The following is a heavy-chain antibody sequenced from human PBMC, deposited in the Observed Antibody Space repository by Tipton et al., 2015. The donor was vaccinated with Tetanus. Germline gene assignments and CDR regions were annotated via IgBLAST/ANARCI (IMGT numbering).Heavy chain of an antibody. V-gene: IGHV4-39*07. CDR3: ARGPPRLQFSY. J-gene: IGHJ4*02. CDR2: INHSGST. CDR1: GGSISTNSVY. D-gene: IGHD5-24*01. Sequence: TLSLTCEVSGGSISTNSVYWGWIRQPPGKGLEWIGEINHSGSTNYSPSLKSRVTISVDTSKNQFSLRLSSVTAADTAVYYCARGPPRLQFSYWGQGTLVTVSS.